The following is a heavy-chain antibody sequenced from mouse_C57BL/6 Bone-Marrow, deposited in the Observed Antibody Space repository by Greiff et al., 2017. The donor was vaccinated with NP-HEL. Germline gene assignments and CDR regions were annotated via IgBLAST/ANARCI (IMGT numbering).Heavy chain of an antibody. J-gene: IGHJ3*01. CDR2: IWSGGST. CDR1: GFSLTSYG. CDR3: ARSFPFAY. V-gene: IGHV2-2*01. Sequence: VMLVESGPGLVQPSQSLSITCTVSGFSLTSYGVHWVRQSPGKGLEWLGGIWSGGSTDYNAAFISRLSISKDNSKSQVFFKMNSLQADDTAIYYCARSFPFAYWGQGTLVTVSA.